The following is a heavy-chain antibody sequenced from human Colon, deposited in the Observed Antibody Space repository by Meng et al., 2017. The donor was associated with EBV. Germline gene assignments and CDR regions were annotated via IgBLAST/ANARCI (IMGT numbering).Heavy chain of an antibody. D-gene: IGHD3-10*01. CDR2: IYHSGST. Sequence: PQLHEPGPRLVDSSEPVSLTCTVAGGSISSNGYYWDWVRQPPGKGLEWIGAIYHSGSTSYNPSLQSRVTMFVDTSKNQFSLMLTSVTATDTAVYYCARRRGGSGRDCWGQGTLVTSPQ. CDR3: ARRRGGSGRDC. V-gene: IGHV4-39*01. J-gene: IGHJ4*02. CDR1: GGSISSNGYY.